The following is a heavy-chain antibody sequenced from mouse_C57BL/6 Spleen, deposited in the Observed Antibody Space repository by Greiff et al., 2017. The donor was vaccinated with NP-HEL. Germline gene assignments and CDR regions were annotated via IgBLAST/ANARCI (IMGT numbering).Heavy chain of an antibody. CDR3: ARNRGITTVVDYWYFDV. J-gene: IGHJ1*03. Sequence: VQVVESGPGLVAPSQSLSITCTVSGFSLTSYAISWVRQPPGKGLEWLGVIWTGGGTNYNSALKSRLSISKDNSKSQVFLKMNSLQTDDTARYYCARNRGITTVVDYWYFDVWGTGTTVTVSS. V-gene: IGHV2-9-1*01. CDR2: IWTGGGT. D-gene: IGHD1-1*01. CDR1: GFSLTSYA.